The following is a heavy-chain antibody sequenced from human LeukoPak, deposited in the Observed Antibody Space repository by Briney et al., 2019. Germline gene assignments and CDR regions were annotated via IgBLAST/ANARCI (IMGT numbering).Heavy chain of an antibody. J-gene: IGHJ3*02. CDR1: GFTFSSYA. D-gene: IGHD3-22*01. CDR3: ARGESYYYDSSGTRGAFDI. Sequence: GGSLRLSCAASGFTFSSYAMHWVRQAPGKGLEWVAVISYDGSNKYYADSVKGRFTISRDNSKNTLYLQMNSLRAEDTAVYYCARGESYYYDSSGTRGAFDIWGQGTMVTVSS. CDR2: ISYDGSNK. V-gene: IGHV3-30-3*01.